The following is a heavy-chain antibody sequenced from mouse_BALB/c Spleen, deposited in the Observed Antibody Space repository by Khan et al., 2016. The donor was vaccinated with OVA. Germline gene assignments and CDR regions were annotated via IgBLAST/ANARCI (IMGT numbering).Heavy chain of an antibody. CDR1: GYTFTDYY. V-gene: IGHV1-77*01. Sequence: QVQLKQSGTELARPGASVKLSCKASGYTFTDYYITWVKQRTGQGLEWIGEIYPGSGNTYYNEKFRGKATLTADKSSNTAYMQLSSLTSEDSAVYFCARMDTPSLDYWGQGTTLTVSS. CDR3: ARMDTPSLDY. CDR2: IYPGSGNT. D-gene: IGHD6-2*01. J-gene: IGHJ2*01.